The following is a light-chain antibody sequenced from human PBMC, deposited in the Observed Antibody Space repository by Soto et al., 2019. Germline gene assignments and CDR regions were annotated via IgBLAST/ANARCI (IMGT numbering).Light chain of an antibody. CDR3: CSYTTSNTRQIV. Sequence: QSVLTQPASVSGSPGQSITISCTGTSSDVGSYNLVSWYQHHPGKAPKLMIYEVSKRPSGVSNRFSCSKSGNTASLTISGLQAVDEADYYCCSYTTSNTRQIVVGTGTKVTVL. J-gene: IGLJ1*01. CDR1: SSDVGSYNL. V-gene: IGLV2-14*02. CDR2: EVS.